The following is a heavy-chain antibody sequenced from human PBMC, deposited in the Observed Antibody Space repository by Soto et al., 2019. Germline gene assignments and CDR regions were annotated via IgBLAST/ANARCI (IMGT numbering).Heavy chain of an antibody. D-gene: IGHD2-2*01. CDR1: GYTFTSYA. J-gene: IGHJ6*02. CDR2: INAGNGNT. CDR3: ARGFVPMVLVPARNYGMDV. V-gene: IGHV1-3*05. Sequence: QVQLVQSGAEEKKPGASVKVSCKASGYTFTSYAMHWVRQAPGQRLEWMGWINAGNGNTKFSQKFQGRVTITRDTSASTAYMELSSLRSEDTAVYYCARGFVPMVLVPARNYGMDVWGQGTTVTVSS.